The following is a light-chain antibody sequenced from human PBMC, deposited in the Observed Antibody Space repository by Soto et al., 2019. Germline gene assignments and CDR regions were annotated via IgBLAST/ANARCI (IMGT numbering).Light chain of an antibody. CDR3: QQHSNSWT. V-gene: IGKV3-11*01. CDR2: DAS. Sequence: EFVLTQSPATLSLSPGERATLSRRASQSVSSYLAWYQQKPGQAPRLLIYDASNRATGIPARFSGSGSGTDFTLTISSLEPEDFAVYYCQQHSNSWTFGQGTKVDIK. J-gene: IGKJ1*01. CDR1: QSVSSY.